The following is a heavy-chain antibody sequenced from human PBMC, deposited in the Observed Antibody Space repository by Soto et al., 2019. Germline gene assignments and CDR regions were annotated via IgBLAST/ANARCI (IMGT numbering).Heavy chain of an antibody. CDR2: ISYSGGST. D-gene: IGHD5-18*01. J-gene: IGHJ4*02. CDR3: AKTEYFVQLWLMHYYFDL. V-gene: IGHV3-23*01. CDR1: GFTFSSYA. Sequence: GGSLRISCAASGFTFSSYAMSWVRQAPGKGLEWVSCISYSGGSTYYADSVKGRFTISRDNSKNTLYLQMNSLRAEDTALYYCAKTEYFVQLWLMHYYFDLWGQGTLVTVSS.